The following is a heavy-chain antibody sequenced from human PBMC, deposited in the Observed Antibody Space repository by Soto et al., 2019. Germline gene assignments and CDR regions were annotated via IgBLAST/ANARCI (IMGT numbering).Heavy chain of an antibody. CDR3: PRGSHNWTSEKFYYYCNMDV. CDR1: RFSFSDYG. D-gene: IGHD1-20*01. V-gene: IGHV3-33*08. CDR2: IWEDGNNK. Sequence: GGSLRLSCAASRFSFSDYGMHWVRQAPGKGLEWVAVIWEDGNNKYYVDSVKGRFTISRDNSKHTVYLQMNSLRAEDTAVYYCPRGSHNWTSEKFYYYCNMDVWGQGTTVTVSS. J-gene: IGHJ6*02.